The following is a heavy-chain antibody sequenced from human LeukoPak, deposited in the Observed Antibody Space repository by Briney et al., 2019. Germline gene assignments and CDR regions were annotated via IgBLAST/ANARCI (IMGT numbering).Heavy chain of an antibody. CDR2: ISGSGGSR. CDR3: AKLNSNYFYYGMDV. CDR1: GFTFSSYS. D-gene: IGHD4-11*01. V-gene: IGHV3-23*01. Sequence: AGSLRLSCAASGFTFSSYSMNWVRQAPGKGLVWGSAISGSGGSRYYADSVKGRFTISRDNAKNTLYLQMNSLSAEDTAVYYCAKLNSNYFYYGMDVWGRGTTVTVSS. J-gene: IGHJ6*02.